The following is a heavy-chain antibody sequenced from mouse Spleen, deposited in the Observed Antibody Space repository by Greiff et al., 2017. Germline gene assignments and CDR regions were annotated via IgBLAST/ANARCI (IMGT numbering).Heavy chain of an antibody. Sequence: EVQLVESGGGLVQPGGSRKLSCAASGFTFSSFGMHWVRQAPEKGLEWVAYISSGSSTIYYADTVKGRFTISRDNPKNTLFLQMTSLRSEDTAMYYCARRYDYDGYFDAWGAGTTVTVSS. D-gene: IGHD2-4*01. J-gene: IGHJ1*01. CDR3: ARRYDYDGYFDA. CDR1: GFTFSSFG. CDR2: ISSGSSTI. V-gene: IGHV5-17*02.